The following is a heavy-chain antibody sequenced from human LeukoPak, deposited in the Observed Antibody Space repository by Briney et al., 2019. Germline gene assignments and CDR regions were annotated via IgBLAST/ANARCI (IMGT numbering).Heavy chain of an antibody. D-gene: IGHD2-15*01. CDR2: IWYDGSNK. CDR3: AREGSGGSFDY. J-gene: IGHJ4*02. V-gene: IGHV3-33*01. CDR1: GFIFKNFG. Sequence: GGSLRLSCAASGFIFKNFGMHWVRQAPGKGLEWVAVIWYDGSNKYYADSVKGRFTISRDNSKNTLYLQMNSLRAEDTAVYYCAREGSGGSFDYWGQGTLVTVSS.